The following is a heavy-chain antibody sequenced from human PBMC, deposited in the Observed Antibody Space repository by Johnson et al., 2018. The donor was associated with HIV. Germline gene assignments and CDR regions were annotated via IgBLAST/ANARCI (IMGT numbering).Heavy chain of an antibody. J-gene: IGHJ3*02. V-gene: IGHV3-30*04. CDR1: GFTLSRYA. CDR2: ISDDGSSK. D-gene: IGHD1-1*01. CDR3: ARDRAEVDDPNDAFDI. Sequence: QVQLVESGGGVVQPGRSLRISCAASGFTLSRYAVHWVRQAPGKGLDWVAVISDDGSSKYYADFVKGRFTISRDNSKNTGYLQMNRLRAEDTAVYYCARDRAEVDDPNDAFDIWGQGTVVTVSS.